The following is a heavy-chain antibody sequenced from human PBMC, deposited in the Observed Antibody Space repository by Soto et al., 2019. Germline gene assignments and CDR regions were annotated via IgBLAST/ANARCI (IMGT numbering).Heavy chain of an antibody. D-gene: IGHD3-16*02. CDR2: ISYDGSDK. J-gene: IGHJ4*02. V-gene: IGHV3-30*18. CDR1: GFTFSSYA. CDR3: AKALGELSPESYDY. Sequence: QVQLVESGGGVVQPGRSLRLSCAASGFTFSSYAMHWVRQAPGKGLEWVAVISYDGSDKYYADSVKGRFTISRDNSKNTLNLQMNSLGADDTAGDYWAKALGELSPESYDYWGQGTLITVSS.